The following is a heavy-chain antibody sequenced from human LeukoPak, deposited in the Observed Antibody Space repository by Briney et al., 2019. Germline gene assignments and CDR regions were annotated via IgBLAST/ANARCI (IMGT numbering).Heavy chain of an antibody. V-gene: IGHV3-21*01. CDR2: ISSSSSYI. CDR3: AITTDIVVVPAADYYYYYGMDV. Sequence: GGSLRLSCAASGFTFSSYAMSWVRQAPGKGLEWVSSISSSSSYIYYADSVKGRFTISRDNAKNSLYLQMNSLRAEDTAVYYCAITTDIVVVPAADYYYYYGMDVWGQGTTVTVSS. CDR1: GFTFSSYA. J-gene: IGHJ6*02. D-gene: IGHD2-2*01.